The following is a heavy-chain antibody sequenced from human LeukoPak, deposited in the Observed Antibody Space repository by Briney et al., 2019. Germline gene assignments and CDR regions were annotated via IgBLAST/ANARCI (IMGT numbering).Heavy chain of an antibody. CDR1: GDSTSSSY. CDR3: AKMGRGVPLDGKIPWRIDT. V-gene: IGHV4-59*08. J-gene: IGHJ5*02. Sequence: SEALSLTCTVFGDSTSSSYWTWIRQSPGKGLEWIGYIYYGDYTNYNPSLKGRVTMSMDTSENRFSVNLASVTAADTAVYYCAKMGRGVPLDGKIPWRIDTWGQGSLVTVSS. D-gene: IGHD2-8*02. CDR2: IYYGDYT.